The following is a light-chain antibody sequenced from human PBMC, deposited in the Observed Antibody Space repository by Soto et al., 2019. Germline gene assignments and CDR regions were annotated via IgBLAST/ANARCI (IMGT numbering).Light chain of an antibody. Sequence: QSALTQPRSVSGSPGQSVTISCTGTSSDVGGYTYVSWYQQHPGKAPKLMIYDVSKRPSGVPDRFSGSKSGNTASLTISGLQAEDEADYYCCSYAGSYPYVFGTGTKVTVL. CDR2: DVS. CDR1: SSDVGGYTY. J-gene: IGLJ1*01. V-gene: IGLV2-11*01. CDR3: CSYAGSYPYV.